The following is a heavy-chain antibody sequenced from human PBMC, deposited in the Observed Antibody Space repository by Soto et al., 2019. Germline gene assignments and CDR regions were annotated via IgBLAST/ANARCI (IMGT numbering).Heavy chain of an antibody. CDR2: INPNSGGT. V-gene: IGHV1-2*04. J-gene: IGHJ6*02. CDR1: GYTFTGYY. Sequence: ASVKVSCKASGYTFTGYYMHWVRQAPGQGLEWMGWINPNSGGTNYAQKFQGWVTKSVDTSKNQFSLKLSSVTAADTAVYYCARQIKSYYYGTDVWGQGTTVTVSS. CDR3: ARQIKSYYYGTDV.